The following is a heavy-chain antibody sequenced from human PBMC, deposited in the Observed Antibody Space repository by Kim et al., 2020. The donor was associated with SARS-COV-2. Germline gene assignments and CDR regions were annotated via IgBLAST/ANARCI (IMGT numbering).Heavy chain of an antibody. CDR3: ARKIFLSTPYGDLGIGSGFDP. CDR2: IYYSGST. CDR1: GGSISSSSYY. D-gene: IGHD4-17*01. J-gene: IGHJ5*02. V-gene: IGHV4-39*01. Sequence: SETLSLTCTVSGGSISSSSYYWGWIRQPPGKGLEWIGSIYYSGSTYYNPSLKSRVTISVDTSKNQFSLKLSSVTAADTAVYYCARKIFLSTPYGDLGIGSGFDPWGQGTLVTVSS.